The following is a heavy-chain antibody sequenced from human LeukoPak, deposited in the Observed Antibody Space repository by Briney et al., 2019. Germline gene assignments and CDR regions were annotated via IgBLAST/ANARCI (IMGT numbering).Heavy chain of an antibody. CDR3: AGSIVVVSYFDY. Sequence: GGSLRLSCAASGFTFSSYEMNWVRQAPGKGLEWVSYISSSGSTIYYADSVKGRFTISRDNAKNSLYLQMNSLRAEDTAVYYCAGSIVVVSYFDYWGQGTLVTVSS. V-gene: IGHV3-48*03. CDR2: ISSSGSTI. CDR1: GFTFSSYE. D-gene: IGHD3-22*01. J-gene: IGHJ4*02.